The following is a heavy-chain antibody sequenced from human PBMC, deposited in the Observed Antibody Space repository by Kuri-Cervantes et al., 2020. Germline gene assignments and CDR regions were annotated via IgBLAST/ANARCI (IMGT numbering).Heavy chain of an antibody. CDR1: GFTFSTYW. Sequence: GESLKISCATSGFTFSTYWMHWVRQVPGKGLELVSRTNQNGRITNYADSVKGRYTISRDNAKNTLILQMNNLRAEDTAVYYCARDLSGPDDYWGQGTLVTVSS. J-gene: IGHJ4*02. CDR3: ARDLSGPDDY. V-gene: IGHV3-74*01. D-gene: IGHD6-19*01. CDR2: TNQNGRIT.